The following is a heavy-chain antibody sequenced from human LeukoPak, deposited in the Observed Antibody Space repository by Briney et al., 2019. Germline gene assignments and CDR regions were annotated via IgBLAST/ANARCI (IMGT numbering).Heavy chain of an antibody. CDR2: ISSSGSTI. D-gene: IGHD2-21*02. V-gene: IGHV3-11*01. Sequence: PGGSLRLSCAASGFTFSDYYMSWIRQAPGKGLEWVSYISSSGSTIYYADSVKGRFTISRDNAKNSLYLQMNSLRAEDTAVYYCAREYCGGDCYSDPHYFDYWGQGTLVTVSS. CDR3: AREYCGGDCYSDPHYFDY. J-gene: IGHJ4*02. CDR1: GFTFSDYY.